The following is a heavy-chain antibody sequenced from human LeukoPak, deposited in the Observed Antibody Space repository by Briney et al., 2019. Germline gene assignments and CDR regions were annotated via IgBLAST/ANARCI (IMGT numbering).Heavy chain of an antibody. J-gene: IGHJ5*02. CDR3: AVYSSSWWENWFDP. V-gene: IGHV1-2*06. CDR2: INPNSGGT. D-gene: IGHD6-13*01. Sequence: GASVKVSCKASGYTFTGYYMHWVRQAPGQGLEWMGRINPNSGGTNYAQKFQGRVTMTRDTSVSTAYMELSRLRSDDTAVYYCAVYSSSWWENWFDPRGQGTLVTVSS. CDR1: GYTFTGYY.